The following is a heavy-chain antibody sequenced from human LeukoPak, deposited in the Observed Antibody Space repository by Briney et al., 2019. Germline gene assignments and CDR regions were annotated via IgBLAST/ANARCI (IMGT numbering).Heavy chain of an antibody. CDR2: IRYDGSNK. D-gene: IGHD1-26*01. V-gene: IGHV3-30*02. CDR1: GFTFSSYS. J-gene: IGHJ4*02. CDR3: AKVGATNNFDY. Sequence: PGGSLRLSCAASGFTFSSYSMHWVRQAPGKGLEWVVFIRYDGSNKYYADSVKGRFTISRDNSKNTLYLQMNSLRAEDTAVYYCAKVGATNNFDYWGQGTLVTVSS.